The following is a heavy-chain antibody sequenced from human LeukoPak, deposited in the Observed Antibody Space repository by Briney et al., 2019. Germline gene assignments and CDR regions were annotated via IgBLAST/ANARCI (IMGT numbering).Heavy chain of an antibody. J-gene: IGHJ6*02. CDR3: AKDRGRGCSGGSCYSRYYGMDV. D-gene: IGHD2-15*01. Sequence: GGSLRLSCAASGFTFSSYGMHWVRQAPGKGLEWVAVISYDGSNKYYADSVKGRFTISRDNSKNTLYLQMNSLRAEDTAVYYCAKDRGRGCSGGSCYSRYYGMDVWGQGTTVNVSS. V-gene: IGHV3-30*18. CDR2: ISYDGSNK. CDR1: GFTFSSYG.